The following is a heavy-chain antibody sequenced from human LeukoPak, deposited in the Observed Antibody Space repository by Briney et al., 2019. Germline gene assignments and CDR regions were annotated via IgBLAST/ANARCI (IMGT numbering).Heavy chain of an antibody. V-gene: IGHV3-13*01. Sequence: GGSLRLSCAASGFTFNDYDMHWVREITGKGLEWVSGIGTAHDAHYAGSVKGRFTIFRESATNSAYLQMNSLRDGDTAVYYCARLRGYSYGVNGFDIWGQGTMVTVSS. CDR1: GFTFNDYD. J-gene: IGHJ3*02. D-gene: IGHD5-18*01. CDR3: ARLRGYSYGVNGFDI. CDR2: IGTAHDA.